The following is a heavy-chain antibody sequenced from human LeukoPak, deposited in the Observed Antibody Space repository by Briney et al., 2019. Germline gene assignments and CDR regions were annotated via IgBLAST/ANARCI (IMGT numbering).Heavy chain of an antibody. D-gene: IGHD3-16*01. CDR3: TLDDVGLAPGY. J-gene: IGHJ4*02. CDR1: GVTFTAAW. CDR2: IESKSDGGTT. V-gene: IGHV3-15*04. Sequence: PGGSLRLSCAASGVTFTAAWMCWVRQAPGKGLEWVGRIESKSDGGTTYYAAPVKGRLTISRDDLKNTLYLQMNSLKTEDTAVYFCTLDDVGLAPGYWGQGTLVTVSS.